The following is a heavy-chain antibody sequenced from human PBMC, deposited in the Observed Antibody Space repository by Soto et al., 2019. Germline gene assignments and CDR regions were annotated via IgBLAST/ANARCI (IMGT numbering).Heavy chain of an antibody. CDR2: INHSGST. CDR1: GGSFSGYY. V-gene: IGHV4-34*01. J-gene: IGHJ4*02. Sequence: SETLSLTCAVYGGSFSGYYWSWIRQPPGKGLEWIGEINHSGSTNYNPSLKSRVTISVDTSKNQFSLKLSSVTAADTAVYYCASREGYDYIWGSYRYVFDYWGQGTLVTVSS. D-gene: IGHD3-16*02. CDR3: ASREGYDYIWGSYRYVFDY.